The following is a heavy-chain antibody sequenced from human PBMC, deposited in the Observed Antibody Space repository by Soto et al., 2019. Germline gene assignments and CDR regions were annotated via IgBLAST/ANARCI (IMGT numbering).Heavy chain of an antibody. D-gene: IGHD6-6*01. Sequence: SETLSLTCTVSGGSISSGGYYWSWIRQHPGKGLEWIGYIYYSGSTYYNPSLKSRVTISVDTSKNQFSLKLSSVTAADTAVYYCARLIEFEYSSSRWFDPWGQGTLVTVSS. CDR2: IYYSGST. V-gene: IGHV4-31*03. J-gene: IGHJ5*02. CDR3: ARLIEFEYSSSRWFDP. CDR1: GGSISSGGYY.